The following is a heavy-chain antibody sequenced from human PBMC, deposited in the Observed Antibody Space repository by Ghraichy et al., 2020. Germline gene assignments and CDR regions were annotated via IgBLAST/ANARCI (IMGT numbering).Heavy chain of an antibody. D-gene: IGHD1-26*01. V-gene: IGHV2-5*02. J-gene: IGHJ3*02. CDR1: GFSLSTSGVG. CDR2: IYWDDDK. CDR3: AHRRSHIGEGGASYSGSYWINAFDI. Sequence: SGPTLVKPTQTLTLTCTFSGFSLSTSGVGVGWIRQPPGKALEWLALIYWDDDKRYSPSLKSRLTITKDTSKNQVVLTMTNMDPVDTATYYCAHRRSHIGEGGASYSGSYWINAFDIWGQGTMVTVSS.